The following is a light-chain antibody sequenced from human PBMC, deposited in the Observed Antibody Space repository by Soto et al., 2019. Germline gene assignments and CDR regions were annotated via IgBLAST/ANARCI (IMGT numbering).Light chain of an antibody. V-gene: IGKV3-11*01. CDR3: LQRSKWPLT. Sequence: IVLTQSPATLSLSPGAGATLSCRASQSVRNYLAWYQQRPGQAPRLLIYDTSNRAPGIPARFSGSGSGTDFTLTISSLEPADFAVYYCLQRSKWPLTFGGGTKVEI. CDR1: QSVRNY. CDR2: DTS. J-gene: IGKJ4*01.